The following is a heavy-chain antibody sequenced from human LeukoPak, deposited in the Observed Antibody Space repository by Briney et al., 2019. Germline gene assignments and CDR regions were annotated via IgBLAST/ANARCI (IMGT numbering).Heavy chain of an antibody. V-gene: IGHV1-69*06. CDR2: IIPIFGTA. CDR3: AKIPSPMITFGATNDAFDI. Sequence: ASVKVSCKASGGTFSSYAISWVRQAPGQGLEWMGGIIPIFGTANYAQKFQGRVTITADKSTSTAYMELSSLRSEDTAVYYCAKIPSPMITFGATNDAFDIWGQGTMVTVSS. CDR1: GGTFSSYA. J-gene: IGHJ3*02. D-gene: IGHD3-16*01.